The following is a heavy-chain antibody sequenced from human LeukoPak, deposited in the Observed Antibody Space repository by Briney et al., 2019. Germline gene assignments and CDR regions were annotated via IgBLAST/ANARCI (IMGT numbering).Heavy chain of an antibody. D-gene: IGHD3-10*01. CDR2: INTNTGNP. CDR1: GYTITGYY. V-gene: IGHV7-4-1*02. Sequence: ASVKVSCKASGYTITGYYMHWVRQAPGQGLEWMGWINTNTGNPTYAQGFTGRFVFSLDTSVSTAYLQISSLKAEDTAVYYCATRSWYYYGNFDYWGQGTLVTVSS. CDR3: ATRSWYYYGNFDY. J-gene: IGHJ4*02.